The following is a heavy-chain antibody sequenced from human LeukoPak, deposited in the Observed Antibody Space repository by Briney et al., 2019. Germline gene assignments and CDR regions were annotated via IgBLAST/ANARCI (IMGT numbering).Heavy chain of an antibody. V-gene: IGHV3-48*03. CDR1: GFSFSSYE. D-gene: IGHD5-18*01. Sequence: GGSLRLSCAASGFSFSSYEMNWVRQAPGKGLEWVSYIGSSGSTVYYADSVKGRFTISRDNAKTSLYLQMNSLRAEDTAVYYCARDLSGVRGYTYGRGIDYWGQGTLVTVSS. CDR3: ARDLSGVRGYTYGRGIDY. J-gene: IGHJ4*02. CDR2: IGSSGSTV.